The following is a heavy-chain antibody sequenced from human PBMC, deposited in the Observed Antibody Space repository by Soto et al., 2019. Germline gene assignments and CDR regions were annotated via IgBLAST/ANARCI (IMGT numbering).Heavy chain of an antibody. J-gene: IGHJ5*02. Sequence: GSLRLSCAASGFTFSSYSMNWVRQAPGKGLEWVSSISSSSSYIYYADSVKGRFTISRDNAKNSLYLQMNSLRAEDTAVYYCARERSAHRFDPWGQRTLVTVSS. V-gene: IGHV3-21*01. CDR1: GFTFSSYS. CDR3: ARERSAHRFDP. D-gene: IGHD4-17*01. CDR2: ISSSSSYI.